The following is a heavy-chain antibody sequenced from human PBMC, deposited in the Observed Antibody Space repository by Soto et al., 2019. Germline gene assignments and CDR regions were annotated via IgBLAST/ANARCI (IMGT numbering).Heavy chain of an antibody. Sequence: SVKVSCKASGGTLSSYTFSWVRQAPGQGLEWMGRVIPNLGVTNYAKKFQGRFTIVVDTSTSTAYMELNSLRAEDTAVYYCTKNRSPEGSGPNYFDYWGLGTLVTVSS. CDR2: VIPNLGVT. D-gene: IGHD6-19*01. V-gene: IGHV1-69*02. J-gene: IGHJ4*02. CDR1: GGTLSSYT. CDR3: TKNRSPEGSGPNYFDY.